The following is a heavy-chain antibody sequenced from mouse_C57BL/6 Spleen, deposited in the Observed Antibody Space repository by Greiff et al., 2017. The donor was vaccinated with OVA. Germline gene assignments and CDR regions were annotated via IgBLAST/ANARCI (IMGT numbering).Heavy chain of an antibody. CDR1: GYTFTDYE. Sequence: QVQLQQSGAELVRPGASVTLSCKASGYTFTDYEMHWVKQTPVHGLEWIGALDPETGGTAYNQKFKGKAILTADKSSSTAYMELRSLTSEDSAVYYCTREVITTAHFDYWGQGTTLTVSS. CDR2: LDPETGGT. CDR3: TREVITTAHFDY. D-gene: IGHD1-1*01. V-gene: IGHV1-15*01. J-gene: IGHJ2*01.